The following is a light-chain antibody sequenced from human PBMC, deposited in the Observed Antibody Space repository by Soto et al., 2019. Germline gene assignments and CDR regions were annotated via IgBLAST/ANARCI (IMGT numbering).Light chain of an antibody. V-gene: IGKV4-1*01. CDR1: QSVLYSSNNKNY. J-gene: IGKJ3*01. CDR3: QQYYSTPPA. Sequence: DIVMTQPPDSLAVSLGERATINCSTGQSVLYSSNNKNYLAWYQQKPGQPPKLLIYWASTRESGVPDRFSGSGSGTDFTLTISSLQAEDVAVYYCQQYYSTPPAFGPGTKV. CDR2: WAS.